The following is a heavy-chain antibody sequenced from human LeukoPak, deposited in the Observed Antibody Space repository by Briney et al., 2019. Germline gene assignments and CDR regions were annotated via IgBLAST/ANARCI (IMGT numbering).Heavy chain of an antibody. CDR3: AKAYSSGYAFDY. J-gene: IGHJ4*02. Sequence: GGSLRLSCAASGFTFSSYAMSWVRQAPGKGLEWVSAISGSGGRTYYADSVKGRFTISRDNSKNTLYLQMNSPRAEDTAVYYCAKAYSSGYAFDYWGQGTLVTVSS. D-gene: IGHD5-12*01. CDR1: GFTFSSYA. CDR2: ISGSGGRT. V-gene: IGHV3-23*01.